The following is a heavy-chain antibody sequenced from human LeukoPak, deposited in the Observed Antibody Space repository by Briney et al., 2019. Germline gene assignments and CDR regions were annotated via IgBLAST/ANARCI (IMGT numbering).Heavy chain of an antibody. CDR1: GYTFISYG. CDR2: INPNSGGT. D-gene: IGHD3-10*01. V-gene: IGHV1-2*02. J-gene: IGHJ3*02. Sequence: ASVKVSCKASGYTFISYGISWVRQAPGQGLEWMGWINPNSGGTNYAQKFQGRVTMTRDTSISTAYMELSRLRSDDTAVYYCARDRGLLWFGEPSSAFDIWGQGTMVTVSS. CDR3: ARDRGLLWFGEPSSAFDI.